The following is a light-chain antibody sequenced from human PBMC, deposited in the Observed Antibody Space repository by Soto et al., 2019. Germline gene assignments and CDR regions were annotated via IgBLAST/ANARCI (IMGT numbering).Light chain of an antibody. J-gene: IGKJ1*01. V-gene: IGKV3-11*01. CDR1: QSVSSY. CDR2: DAS. Sequence: EIVLTQSPATLSLSPGERATLPCRASQSVSSYLAWYQQKPGQAPRLLIYDASNRATGIPARFSGNGSGTDFTLTISSLEPEDFAVYYCQQRSNWPRTFGQGTKVDI. CDR3: QQRSNWPRT.